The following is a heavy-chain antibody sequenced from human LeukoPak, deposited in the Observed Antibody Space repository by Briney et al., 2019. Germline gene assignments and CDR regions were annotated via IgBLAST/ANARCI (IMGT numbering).Heavy chain of an antibody. CDR3: ASPYCSGGSCYSAIGRSWDAFDI. D-gene: IGHD2-15*01. CDR2: IYYSGST. V-gene: IGHV4-59*08. J-gene: IGHJ3*02. Sequence: SETLSLTCTVSGGSISSYYWSWIRQPPGKGLEWIGYIYYSGSTNYNPSLKNRVTISVDTSKNQFSLKLSSVTAADTAVYYCASPYCSGGSCYSAIGRSWDAFDIWGQGTMVTVSS. CDR1: GGSISSYY.